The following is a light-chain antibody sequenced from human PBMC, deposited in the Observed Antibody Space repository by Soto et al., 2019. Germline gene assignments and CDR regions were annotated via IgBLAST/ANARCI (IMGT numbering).Light chain of an antibody. V-gene: IGLV2-14*03. J-gene: IGLJ2*01. CDR3: SSYASSTSVL. CDR2: DVN. CDR1: SSDVGAYNH. Sequence: QSDLTQPASVSGSPGQSITISCTGTSSDVGAYNHVSWYQQHPGKAPKLMIYDVNMWPSGVSHRFSGSKSGYTASLTISGLQAEDEADYYCSSYASSTSVLFGGGTKVTVL.